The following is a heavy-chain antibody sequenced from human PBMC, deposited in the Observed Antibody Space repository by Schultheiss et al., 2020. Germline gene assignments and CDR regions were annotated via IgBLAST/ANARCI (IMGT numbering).Heavy chain of an antibody. CDR1: GFTFSNYA. V-gene: IGHV3-23*01. CDR3: AKDRAPFDY. Sequence: GGSLRLSCAASGFTFSNYAMSWVRQAPGKGLEWVSSISGSGDETYYADSVQGRFTMSRDSSKNTLYLQMNSLRAEDTAVYYCAKDRAPFDYWGQGTLVTGSS. CDR2: ISGSGDET. J-gene: IGHJ4*02.